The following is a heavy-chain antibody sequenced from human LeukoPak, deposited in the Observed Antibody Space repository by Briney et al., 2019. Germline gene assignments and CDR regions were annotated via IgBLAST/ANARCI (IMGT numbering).Heavy chain of an antibody. J-gene: IGHJ6*03. CDR1: GFTFSDYY. V-gene: IGHV3-11*04. D-gene: IGHD6-6*01. CDR2: ISSSGSTI. Sequence: GGSLRLSCAASGFTFSDYYMSWIRQAPGKGLEWVSYISSSGSTIYYADSMKGRFTISRDNAKNSLYLQMNSLRAEDTAVYYCARSSSDYYYYYMDVWGKGTTVTVSS. CDR3: ARSSSDYYYYYMDV.